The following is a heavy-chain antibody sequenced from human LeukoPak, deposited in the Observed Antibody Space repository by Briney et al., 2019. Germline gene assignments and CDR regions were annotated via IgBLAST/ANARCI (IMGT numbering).Heavy chain of an antibody. CDR2: ISAYNGDT. J-gene: IGHJ5*02. CDR3: ARVEYTYGLNWFDP. V-gene: IGHV1-18*01. Sequence: ASVKVSCKASGYTFTTYGISWVRQAPGQGLEWMGWISAYNGDTNYAQKLQGRVTMTTDTSTSTAYMELRSLTSDDTAVYYCARVEYTYGLNWFDPWGQGTLVTVSS. D-gene: IGHD5-18*01. CDR1: GYTFTTYG.